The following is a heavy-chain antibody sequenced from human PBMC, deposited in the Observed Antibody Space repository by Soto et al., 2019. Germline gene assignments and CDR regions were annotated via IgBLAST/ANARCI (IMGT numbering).Heavy chain of an antibody. CDR1: GFTFCSYW. CDR3: ARERGKAAAVHFDY. CDR2: INSDGSST. J-gene: IGHJ4*02. Sequence: EVQLVESGGGLVQPGGSLGLSVAASGFTFCSYWRHWVRQAPGKGLVWVSRINSDGSSTSYADSVKGRFTISRDNAKNTLYLQMNSLRAEDTAVYYCARERGKAAAVHFDYWGQGTLVTVSS. D-gene: IGHD6-13*01. V-gene: IGHV3-74*01.